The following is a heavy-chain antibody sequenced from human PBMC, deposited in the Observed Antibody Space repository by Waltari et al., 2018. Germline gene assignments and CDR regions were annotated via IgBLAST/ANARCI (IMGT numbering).Heavy chain of an antibody. Sequence: QVQLQESGPGLVKPSETLSLTCAVSGYSISSGYYWGWIRQPPGKGLEWIGSIYHSGGTYYSPALKSRVTISVDTSKTQFSLKLSSVTAADTAVYYCARALEGRDILTGYYYYYYMDVWGKGTTVTVSS. D-gene: IGHD3-9*01. CDR3: ARALEGRDILTGYYYYYYMDV. CDR1: GYSISSGYY. CDR2: IYHSGGT. V-gene: IGHV4-38-2*01. J-gene: IGHJ6*03.